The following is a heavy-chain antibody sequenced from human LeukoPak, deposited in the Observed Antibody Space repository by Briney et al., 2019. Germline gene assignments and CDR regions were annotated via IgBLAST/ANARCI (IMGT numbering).Heavy chain of an antibody. D-gene: IGHD6-13*01. V-gene: IGHV3-11*01. Sequence: GGSLRLSCAASGVTFSDYYMSWIRQAPGGGLEWVSYITSVSIQYYADSVKGRFTISRDNAKNSLYLQSNSLRVEDTAVYSCARDSPGIAAAALDYWGQGTMVTVSS. CDR1: GVTFSDYY. CDR3: ARDSPGIAAAALDY. CDR2: ITSVSIQ. J-gene: IGHJ4*02.